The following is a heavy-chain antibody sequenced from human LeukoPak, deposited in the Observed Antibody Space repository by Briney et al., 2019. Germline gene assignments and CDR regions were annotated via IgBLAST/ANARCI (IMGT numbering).Heavy chain of an antibody. V-gene: IGHV3-23*01. CDR2: ISGSGGST. J-gene: IGHJ4*02. CDR1: GLTFSSYS. D-gene: IGHD3-22*01. CDR3: AKDSGAYYYDSSGYLDY. Sequence: GSLRLSCAASGLTFSSYSMNWVRQAPGKGLEWVSAISGSGGSTYYADSVKGRFTTSRDNSKNTLYLQMNSLRAEDTAVYYCAKDSGAYYYDSSGYLDYWGQGTLVTVSS.